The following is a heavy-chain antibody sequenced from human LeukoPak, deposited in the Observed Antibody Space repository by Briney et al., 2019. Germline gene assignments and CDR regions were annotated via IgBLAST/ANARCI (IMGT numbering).Heavy chain of an antibody. D-gene: IGHD3-22*01. CDR3: ARGFYDTSGFGYYFDY. CDR1: GFTGSSNY. Sequence: GGSLRLSCAVSGFTGSSNYMNWVRQAPGKGLEWVSTIYSGGSTYYADSVKGRFIISRDNSKDTLYLQMNSLRAEDTAVYYCARGFYDTSGFGYYFDYWGQGTLVTVSS. V-gene: IGHV3-66*01. CDR2: IYSGGST. J-gene: IGHJ4*02.